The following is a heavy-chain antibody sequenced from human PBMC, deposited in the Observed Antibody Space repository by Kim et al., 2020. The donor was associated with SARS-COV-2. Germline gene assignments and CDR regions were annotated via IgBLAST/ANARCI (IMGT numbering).Heavy chain of an antibody. CDR1: GYTFTSYG. CDR3: ARVDVVRPRYYYYYGMDV. CDR2: ISAYNGNT. V-gene: IGHV1-18*01. J-gene: IGHJ6*02. D-gene: IGHD5-12*01. Sequence: ASVKVSCKASGYTFTSYGISWVRQAPGQGLEWMGWISAYNGNTNYAQKLQGRVTMTTDTSTSTAYMELRSLRSDDTAVYYCARVDVVRPRYYYYYGMDVWGQGTTVTVSS.